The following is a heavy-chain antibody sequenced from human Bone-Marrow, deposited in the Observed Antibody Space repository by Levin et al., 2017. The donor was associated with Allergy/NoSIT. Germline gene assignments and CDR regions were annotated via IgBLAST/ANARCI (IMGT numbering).Heavy chain of an antibody. D-gene: IGHD6-19*01. CDR1: GFTFSAYH. V-gene: IGHV3-69-1*01. CDR3: ARRGMVAGTMDY. Sequence: GGPLRLSCATSGFTFSAYHMNWVRQAPGKGLEWLSYITSSGTIHYADSVKGRFTISRDNGNNSLFLQMNSLRAEDTAVYYCARRGMVAGTMDYWGQGTLVTVSS. J-gene: IGHJ4*02. CDR2: ITSSGTI.